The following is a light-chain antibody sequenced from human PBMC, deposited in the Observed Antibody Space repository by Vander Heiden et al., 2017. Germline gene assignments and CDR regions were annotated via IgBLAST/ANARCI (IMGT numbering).Light chain of an antibody. V-gene: IGLV1-44*01. CDR1: SSNPASNT. CDR3: AAWDDNLSVV. Sequence: HSVLSQPPSASGAPGQSVPIAYPASSSNPASNTVTWYQQLPGTPPKLVIYGKSQRPSGFPDRFSGSKSGTSASLAISGLQAEDEADYYCAAWDDNLSVVFGGGTKLTVL. CDR2: GKS. J-gene: IGLJ3*02.